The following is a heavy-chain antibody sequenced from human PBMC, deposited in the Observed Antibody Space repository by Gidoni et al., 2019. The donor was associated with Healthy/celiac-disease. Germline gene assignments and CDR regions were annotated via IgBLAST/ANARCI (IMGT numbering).Heavy chain of an antibody. J-gene: IGHJ4*02. CDR2: IYYSGST. Sequence: QVQLQESCTGLAKPSQTLSLTCTVSGGSISRGGYYWSWIRQHPGNVLEWSGYIYYSGSTNYNPSLKSRVTISVDTSKNQFSLKLSSVTAADTAVYYCARNTYYYDSSGYFDYWGQGTLVTVSS. CDR3: ARNTYYYDSSGYFDY. CDR1: GGSISRGGYY. V-gene: IGHV4-31*03. D-gene: IGHD3-22*01.